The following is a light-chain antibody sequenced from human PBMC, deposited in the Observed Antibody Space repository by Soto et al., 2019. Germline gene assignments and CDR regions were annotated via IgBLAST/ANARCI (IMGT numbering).Light chain of an antibody. J-gene: IGKJ1*01. CDR3: QQYGSSPTWT. CDR1: QSVSSNY. V-gene: IGKV3-20*01. Sequence: LKQSPGALSLSPGQRATLSCRASQSVSSNYLAWYQQKPGQAPRLLIYGASTRATGIPDRFSGSGSGTDFTLTISRLEPEDSAVYYCQQYGSSPTWTFGQGTKVDIK. CDR2: GAS.